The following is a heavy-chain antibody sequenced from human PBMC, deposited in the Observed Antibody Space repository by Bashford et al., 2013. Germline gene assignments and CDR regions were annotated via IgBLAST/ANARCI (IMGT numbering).Heavy chain of an antibody. J-gene: IGHJ4*02. CDR2: INSDGSSR. D-gene: IGHD3-9*01. CDR3: ARVFDSRFDWLFFDY. V-gene: IGHV3-74*01. Sequence: VRQAPGKGLVWVSRINSDGSSRSYADSVKGRFTISRDNAKNTLYLQMNSLRAEDTAVYYCARVFDSRFDWLFFDYWGQGALVTVSS.